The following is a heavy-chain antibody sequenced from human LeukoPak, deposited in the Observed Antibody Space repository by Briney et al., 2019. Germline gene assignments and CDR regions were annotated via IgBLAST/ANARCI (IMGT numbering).Heavy chain of an antibody. CDR2: IYSGGST. CDR3: ARDFGGSSFSA. J-gene: IGHJ5*02. Sequence: GGSLRLSCAASGFTVSSSFMTWVRQAPGRGLEWVLVIYSGGSTYYADSVRGRFTISRDNSKNTLYLQMNSLRAEDTAVYYCARDFGGSSFSAWGQGTLVTVSS. D-gene: IGHD2-15*01. CDR1: GFTVSSSF. V-gene: IGHV3-53*01.